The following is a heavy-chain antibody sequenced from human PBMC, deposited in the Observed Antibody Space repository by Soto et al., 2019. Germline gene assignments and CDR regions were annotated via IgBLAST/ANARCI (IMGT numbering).Heavy chain of an antibody. D-gene: IGHD3-10*01. J-gene: IGHJ5*02. CDR2: IRSKANSYAT. Sequence: PGGSLRLSCAASGFTFSGSAMHWVRQASGKGLEWVGRIRSKANSYATAYAASVKGRFTISRDDSKNTAYLQMNSLKTEDTAVYYCTRSPGSGSLYNWFDPWGQGTLVTVSS. CDR1: GFTFSGSA. V-gene: IGHV3-73*01. CDR3: TRSPGSGSLYNWFDP.